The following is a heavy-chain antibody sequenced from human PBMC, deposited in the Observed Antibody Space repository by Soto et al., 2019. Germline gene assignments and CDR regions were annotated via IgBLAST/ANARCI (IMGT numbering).Heavy chain of an antibody. Sequence: PGESQKISCKVSGYAFTRNLIGCVRQMPGKGLEWMGIIYPGDSDTKYNPSFQGQVTISADKSITTTYLRWTSLKASDTAIYYCAASIFYYGMDVWGQGTTVTVSS. CDR2: IYPGDSDT. J-gene: IGHJ6*02. CDR1: GYAFTRNL. V-gene: IGHV5-51*01. CDR3: AASIFYYGMDV.